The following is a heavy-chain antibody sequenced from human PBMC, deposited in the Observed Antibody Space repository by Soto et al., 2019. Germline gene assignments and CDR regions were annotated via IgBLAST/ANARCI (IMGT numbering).Heavy chain of an antibody. CDR2: IIPIFGTA. Sequence: QVQLVQSGAEVKKPGSSVKVSCKASGGTFSSYAISWVRQAPGQGLEWMGGIIPIFGTANYAQKFQGRVTITADESPSTAYMELSSLRSEDTAVYDCARRGDNWNDSPEQYFDYRGQGALVTVSS. V-gene: IGHV1-69*01. CDR1: GGTFSSYA. CDR3: ARRGDNWNDSPEQYFDY. J-gene: IGHJ4*02. D-gene: IGHD1-20*01.